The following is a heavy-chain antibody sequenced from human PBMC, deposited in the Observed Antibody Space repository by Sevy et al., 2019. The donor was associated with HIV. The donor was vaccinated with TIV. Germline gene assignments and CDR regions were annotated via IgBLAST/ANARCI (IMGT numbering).Heavy chain of an antibody. CDR2: ISAYNGNT. Sequence: ASVKVSCKASGYTFTTYGITWVRQAPGQGLEWLGWISAYNGNTNYAQKFQGRITMTTDTSTTTAYMELRSLRSDDTAVYYCGRAGDCSGGSCYSPYYYSYGMDVWGQGTTVTVSS. J-gene: IGHJ6*02. V-gene: IGHV1-18*01. CDR1: GYTFTTYG. CDR3: GRAGDCSGGSCYSPYYYSYGMDV. D-gene: IGHD2-15*01.